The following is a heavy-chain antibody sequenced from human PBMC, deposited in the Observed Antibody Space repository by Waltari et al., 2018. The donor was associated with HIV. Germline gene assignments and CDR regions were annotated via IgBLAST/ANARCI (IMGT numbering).Heavy chain of an antibody. CDR1: GFSLNTIGVG. Sequence: QITLKESGPALVKPTETLTLTCSFSGFSLNTIGVGVGWIRQPPGKALEWLAIIYWHDEKRYSPSLDRRLRITKDTDKNQVVVRMTDMDPVDTATYFCAHSLGTGAVYFDYWGQGTLVAVSS. D-gene: IGHD2-8*01. CDR3: AHSLGTGAVYFDY. V-gene: IGHV2-5*01. CDR2: IYWHDEK. J-gene: IGHJ4*02.